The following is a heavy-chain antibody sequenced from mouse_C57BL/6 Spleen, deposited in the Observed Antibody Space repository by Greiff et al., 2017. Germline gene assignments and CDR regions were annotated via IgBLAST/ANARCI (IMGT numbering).Heavy chain of an antibody. CDR1: GYAFSSSW. Sequence: QVQLQQSGPELVKPGASVTISCKASGYAFSSSWMNWVKQRPGKGLEWIGRIYPGDGDTNYNGKFKGKATLTADKSSSTAYMQLSSLTSEDSAVYFCAREGLLLRGDFDYWGQGTTLTVSS. CDR3: AREGLLLRGDFDY. CDR2: IYPGDGDT. V-gene: IGHV1-82*01. J-gene: IGHJ2*01. D-gene: IGHD1-1*01.